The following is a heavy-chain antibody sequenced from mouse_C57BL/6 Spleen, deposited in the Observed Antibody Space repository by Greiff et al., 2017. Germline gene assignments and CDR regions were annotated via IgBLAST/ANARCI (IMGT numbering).Heavy chain of an antibody. J-gene: IGHJ2*01. Sequence: VKLQQSGAELVRPGASVTLSCKASGYTFTDYEMHWVKQTPVHGLEWIGAIDPETGGTAYNQKFKGKAILTADKSSSTAYMELRSLTSEDSAVYYCTRENVGDFDYWGQGTTLTVSS. V-gene: IGHV1-15*01. D-gene: IGHD3-3*01. CDR1: GYTFTDYE. CDR3: TRENVGDFDY. CDR2: IDPETGGT.